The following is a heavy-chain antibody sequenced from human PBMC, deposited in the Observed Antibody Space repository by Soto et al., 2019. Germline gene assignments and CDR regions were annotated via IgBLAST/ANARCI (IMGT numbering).Heavy chain of an antibody. CDR2: INPNSGGT. CDR1: GYTFTGYY. D-gene: IGHD3-10*01. Sequence: ASVKVSCKASGYTFTGYYMHWVRQAPGQGLEWMGWINPNSGGTNYAQKFQGWVTMTRDTSISTAYMELSRLRSDDTAVYYCARGADGSGSYYAYWGQGTLVTVSS. J-gene: IGHJ4*02. CDR3: ARGADGSGSYYAY. V-gene: IGHV1-2*04.